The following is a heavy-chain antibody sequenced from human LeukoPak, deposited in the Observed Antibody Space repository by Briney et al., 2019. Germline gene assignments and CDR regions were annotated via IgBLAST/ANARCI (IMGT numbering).Heavy chain of an antibody. CDR2: ISSSSSYI. Sequence: GGSLRLSCAASGFTFSSYSMNWVRQAPGKGLEWVSSISSSSSYIYYADSVKGRFTISRDNAKNSLYLQMNSLRAEDTAVYYCARSGVEAAAGPDDAFDIWGQGTMVTVSS. CDR1: GFTFSSYS. D-gene: IGHD6-13*01. CDR3: ARSGVEAAAGPDDAFDI. J-gene: IGHJ3*02. V-gene: IGHV3-21*01.